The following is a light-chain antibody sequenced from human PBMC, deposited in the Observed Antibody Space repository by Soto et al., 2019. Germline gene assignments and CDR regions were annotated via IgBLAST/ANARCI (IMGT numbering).Light chain of an antibody. J-gene: IGKJ2*03. Sequence: EIVLTQSPATLSLSPGERATLSCRASRTISSQLAWYQQKPGQAPRLLIYDASNRATGIPARFSGSGSGTDFTLSISRLEPEDFAVYYCQQYGNGNSPRYSFGQGTRLEIK. V-gene: IGKV3-11*01. CDR1: RTISSQ. CDR2: DAS. CDR3: QQYGNGNSPRYS.